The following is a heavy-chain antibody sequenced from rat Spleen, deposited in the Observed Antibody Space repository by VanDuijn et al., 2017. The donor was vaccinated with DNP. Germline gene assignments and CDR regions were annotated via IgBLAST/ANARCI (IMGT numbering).Heavy chain of an antibody. J-gene: IGHJ3*01. CDR2: INTGSGGT. Sequence: QVQLQQSGAELAEPGSSVKISCKSSGYIFTSNYIGWIKQTTGQGLEYIGYINTGSGGTNYKEKFKGKATLTVEKSSSTAFMQLNSLTPDDSAVYYCARGGDGIWFAYWGQGTLVTVSS. CDR1: GYIFTSNY. CDR3: ARGGDGIWFAY. V-gene: IGHV1-43*01. D-gene: IGHD1-1*01.